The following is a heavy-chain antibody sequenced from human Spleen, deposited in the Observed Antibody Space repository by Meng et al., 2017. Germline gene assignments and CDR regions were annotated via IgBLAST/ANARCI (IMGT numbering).Heavy chain of an antibody. CDR3: ARGSMSSGWTVEY. J-gene: IGHJ4*02. D-gene: IGHD6-19*01. CDR1: WDSVSSNSAA. V-gene: IGHV6-1*01. CDR2: TYSRSKWYN. Sequence: SQTPSLTCSIPWDSVSSNSAAWNWLRHSPSRGLELLGRTYSRSKWYNDYAVSVNSRITVNPDTSKNQSPLLLNSVTPEDTAVYYCARGSMSSGWTVEYWGQGTLVTVSS.